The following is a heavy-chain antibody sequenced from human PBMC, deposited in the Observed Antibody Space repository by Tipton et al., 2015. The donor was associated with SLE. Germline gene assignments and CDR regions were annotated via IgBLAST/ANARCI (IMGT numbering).Heavy chain of an antibody. Sequence: TLSLTCTVYGGSFSGYYWSWIRQPPGKGLEWIGEINHSGSTNYNPSLKSRVTISVETPKNQFSLKLSSVTAADTAIYYCARDVLTIVVVPSAVSASDYFVYGGQGTLVTVSS. J-gene: IGHJ4*02. CDR2: INHSGST. V-gene: IGHV4-34*01. CDR3: ARDVLTIVVVPSAVSASDYFVY. CDR1: GGSFSGYY. D-gene: IGHD2-2*01.